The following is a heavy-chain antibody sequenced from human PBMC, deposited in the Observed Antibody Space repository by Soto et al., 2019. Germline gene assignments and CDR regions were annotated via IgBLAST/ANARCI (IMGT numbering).Heavy chain of an antibody. V-gene: IGHV4-59*01. Sequence: SETLSLTCTVSGGSISSYYWSWIRQPPGKGLEWIGYIYYSGSTNYNPSLKSRVTISVDTSKNQFSLKLSSVTAADTAVYYCARVGGEATIHLYYYGMDVWGQGTTVTVSS. CDR3: ARVGGEATIHLYYYGMDV. CDR2: IYYSGST. D-gene: IGHD5-12*01. CDR1: GGSISSYY. J-gene: IGHJ6*02.